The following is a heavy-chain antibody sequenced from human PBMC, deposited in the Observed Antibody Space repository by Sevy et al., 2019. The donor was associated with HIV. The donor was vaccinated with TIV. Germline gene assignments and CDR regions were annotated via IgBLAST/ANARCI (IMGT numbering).Heavy chain of an antibody. CDR2: LRTVNGET. CDR1: GYTFTNYP. D-gene: IGHD3-22*01. CDR3: ARDSAGSGHYYLDYFDY. J-gene: IGHJ4*02. Sequence: ASVKVSCKASGYTFTNYPICWVRQAPGQGLEWVGRLRTVNGETKYARKVQGRASMTTDTSTSTAYMELRSLRADDTAVYYCARDSAGSGHYYLDYFDYWGQGTLVTVSS. V-gene: IGHV1-18*01.